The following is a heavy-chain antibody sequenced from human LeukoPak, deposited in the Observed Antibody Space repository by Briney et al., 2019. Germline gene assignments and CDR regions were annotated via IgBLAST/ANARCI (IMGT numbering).Heavy chain of an antibody. CDR3: AGSSGYYPNWFDP. Sequence: PSETLSLTCTVSGGSIISSSNYWGWIRQPRGKGLEWIGSIYYSGSTYYNPSLKSRVTISVDTSKNQFSLKLSSVTAADTAVYYCAGSSGYYPNWFDPWGQGTLVTVSS. J-gene: IGHJ5*02. CDR2: IYYSGST. D-gene: IGHD3-22*01. CDR1: GGSIISSSNY. V-gene: IGHV4-39*01.